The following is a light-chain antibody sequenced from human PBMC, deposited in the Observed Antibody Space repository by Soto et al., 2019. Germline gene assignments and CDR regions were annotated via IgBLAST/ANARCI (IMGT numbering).Light chain of an antibody. CDR1: SSDVGGYNY. V-gene: IGLV2-14*01. CDR3: SSYRSSRSLV. J-gene: IGLJ1*01. Sequence: QPALTQPASVPGSPGQSITISCTGTSSDVGGYNYVSWHQQYPGKAPKLLIYDVSDRPSGVSNRFSGSKSGNTASLTISGLQAEDEADYYCSSYRSSRSLVFGTGTKVTVL. CDR2: DVS.